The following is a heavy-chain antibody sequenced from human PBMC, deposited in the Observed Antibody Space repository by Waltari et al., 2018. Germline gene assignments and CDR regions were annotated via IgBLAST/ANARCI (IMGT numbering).Heavy chain of an antibody. J-gene: IGHJ4*02. V-gene: IGHV3-23*03. CDR2: FSSGGNT. Sequence: EVQLLESGGGLVQPGGSLRLSCAASGFTFSNYAMSWVRQAPGKGLGCVSTFSSGGNTDYVDSVKGRFTISRDNSKNTLSLQMNSLRAEDTAVYYCAKGGGAYSDPPDCWGRGTLVTVSS. CDR1: GFTFSNYA. D-gene: IGHD4-17*01. CDR3: AKGGGAYSDPPDC.